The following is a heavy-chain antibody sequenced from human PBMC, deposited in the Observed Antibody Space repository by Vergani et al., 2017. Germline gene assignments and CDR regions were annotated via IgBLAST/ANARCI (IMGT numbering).Heavy chain of an antibody. J-gene: IGHJ5*02. CDR2: IYYSGST. CDR3: ARTYRTGNWFDP. CDR1: GGSISSYY. Sequence: QVQLQESGPGLVKPSETLSLTCTVSGGSISSYYWSWIRQPPGKGLEWIGYIYYSGSTNYNPSLKSRVTISVDTSKNQFSLKLSSVTAADTALYYCARTYRTGNWFDPWGQGTLVTVSS. D-gene: IGHD1-14*01. V-gene: IGHV4-59*01.